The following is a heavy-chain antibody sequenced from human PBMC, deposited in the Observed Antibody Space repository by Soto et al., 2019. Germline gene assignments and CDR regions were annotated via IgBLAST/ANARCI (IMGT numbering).Heavy chain of an antibody. CDR3: AKRSRGRVGPTQA. Sequence: GGSLRLSCAASGFTFSSYAMSWVRQAPGKGLEWVSAISGSGGSTHYANSVKGRFTISRDNSKNTLYLQMNSLRAEDTAVYYCAKRSRGRVGPTQAWGQGTLVTVSS. CDR2: ISGSGGST. J-gene: IGHJ5*02. V-gene: IGHV3-23*01. CDR1: GFTFSSYA. D-gene: IGHD1-26*01.